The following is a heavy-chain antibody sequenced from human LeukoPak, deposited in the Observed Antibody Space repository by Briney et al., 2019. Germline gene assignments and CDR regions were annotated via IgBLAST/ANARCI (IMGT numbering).Heavy chain of an antibody. Sequence: PSETLSLTCTVSGGSISSYYWSWIRQPPGKGLEWIGYIYYSGSTNYNPSLKSRVTISVDTSKNQFSLKLSSVTAADTAVYYCARGGWELHFDYWGQGTLVTVSS. V-gene: IGHV4-59*12. CDR2: IYYSGST. D-gene: IGHD1-26*01. CDR3: ARGGWELHFDY. CDR1: GGSISSYY. J-gene: IGHJ4*02.